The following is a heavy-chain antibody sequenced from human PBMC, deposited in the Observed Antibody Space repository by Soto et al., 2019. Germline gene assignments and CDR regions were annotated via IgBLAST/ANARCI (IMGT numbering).Heavy chain of an antibody. J-gene: IGHJ4*02. CDR1: GGTFSSYA. D-gene: IGHD3-22*01. CDR2: IIPIFGTA. Sequence: QVQLVQSGAEVKKPGSSVKVSCKASGGTFSSYAISWVRQAPGQGLEWMGGIIPIFGTANYAQKFQGRVTITADESTSTAYMELSSLRSEDTAVYYCVRVRVTWGNPNPYEVDYWGQGTLVTVSS. CDR3: VRVRVTWGNPNPYEVDY. V-gene: IGHV1-69*12.